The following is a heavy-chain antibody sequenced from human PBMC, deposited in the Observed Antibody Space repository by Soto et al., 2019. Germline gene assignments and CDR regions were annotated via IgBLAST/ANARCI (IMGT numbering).Heavy chain of an antibody. V-gene: IGHV4-39*01. J-gene: IGHJ4*02. CDR3: ARQRLDYGSGSYYLSATIDY. Sequence: SETLSLTCTVSGDSVSSSSYYWAWIRQPPGKGLEWIGSIYYSGSTYYNPSLKSRVTISVDTSKNQFSLKLSSVTAADTAVYYCARQRLDYGSGSYYLSATIDYWGQGTLVTVS. CDR1: GDSVSSSSYY. D-gene: IGHD3-10*01. CDR2: IYYSGST.